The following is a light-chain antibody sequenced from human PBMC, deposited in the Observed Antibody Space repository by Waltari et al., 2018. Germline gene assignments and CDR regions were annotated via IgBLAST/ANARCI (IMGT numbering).Light chain of an antibody. J-gene: IGKJ3*01. CDR1: QSVLYSSNNKDY. Sequence: DIVMTQSPDSLAVSLGERATINCKSSQSVLYSSNNKDYLAWYQQKPGQPPRLLIHWASTRESGVPDRFSGSGSGTDFTLTISSLQAEDVAVYYCQQYSSTPFTFGSGTKVDIK. V-gene: IGKV4-1*01. CDR3: QQYSSTPFT. CDR2: WAS.